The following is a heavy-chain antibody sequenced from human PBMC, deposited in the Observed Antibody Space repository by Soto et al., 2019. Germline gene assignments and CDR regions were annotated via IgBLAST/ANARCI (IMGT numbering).Heavy chain of an antibody. CDR2: INHSGST. V-gene: IGHV4-34*01. D-gene: IGHD6-6*01. J-gene: IGHJ5*02. CDR1: GGSFSGYY. CDR3: ARGRGARQRSFWFDP. Sequence: PSETLSLTCAVYGGSFSGYYWSWIRQPPGKGLEWIGEINHSGSTNYNPSLKSRVTISVDTSKNQFSLKLSSVTAADTAVYYCARGRGARQRSFWFDPWGQGTLVTVSS.